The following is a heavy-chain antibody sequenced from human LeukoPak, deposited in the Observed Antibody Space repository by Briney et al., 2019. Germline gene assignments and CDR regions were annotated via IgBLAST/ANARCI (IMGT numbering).Heavy chain of an antibody. V-gene: IGHV1-24*01. Sequence: GASVKVSCKVSGYTLTELSMHWVRQAPGKGLEWMGGFDPEDGETIYAQKFQGRVTMTEDTSTDTAYMELSSLRSGDTAVYYCATDLEVVVDCSGGSCYSSYWGQGTLVTVSS. CDR2: FDPEDGET. CDR3: ATDLEVVVDCSGGSCYSSY. D-gene: IGHD2-15*01. CDR1: GYTLTELS. J-gene: IGHJ4*02.